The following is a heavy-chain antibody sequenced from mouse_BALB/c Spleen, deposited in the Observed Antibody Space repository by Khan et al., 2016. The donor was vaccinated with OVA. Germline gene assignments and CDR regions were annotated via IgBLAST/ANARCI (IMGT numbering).Heavy chain of an antibody. CDR2: IDPFNGGT. CDR1: GYSFTTYY. D-gene: IGHD1-1*01. V-gene: IGHV1S135*01. J-gene: IGHJ3*01. Sequence: VQLQQPGPELMMPGASVKISCKASGYSFTTYYLHWMKQSHGKTLEWIGYIDPFNGGTKYNQKFKGRATLTIDRSSSTAYMHHSSLTSEDSAVYYCARRGSTSWFAYWGQGTLVTVSA. CDR3: ARRGSTSWFAY.